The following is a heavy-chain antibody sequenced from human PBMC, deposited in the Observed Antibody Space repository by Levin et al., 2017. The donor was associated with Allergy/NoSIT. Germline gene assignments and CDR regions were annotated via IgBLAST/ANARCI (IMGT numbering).Heavy chain of an antibody. V-gene: IGHV3-30*18. CDR1: GFTFSSYG. CDR2: ISYDGSNK. D-gene: IGHD3-22*01. Sequence: GESLKISCAASGFTFSSYGMHWVRQAPGKGLEWVAVISYDGSNKYYADSVKGRFTISRDNSKNTLYLQMNSLRAEDTAVYYCAKDSGPTYYYDSSGGNIDYWGQGTLVTVSS. J-gene: IGHJ4*02. CDR3: AKDSGPTYYYDSSGGNIDY.